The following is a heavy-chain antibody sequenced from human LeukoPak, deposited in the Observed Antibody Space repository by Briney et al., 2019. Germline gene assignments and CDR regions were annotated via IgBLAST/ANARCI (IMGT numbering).Heavy chain of an antibody. Sequence: SETLSLTCTVSGYSISSGYYWGWIRQPPGKGLEWIGSIYHSGSTYYNPSLKSRVTISVDTSKNQFSLKLSSVTAADTAVYYCARDLVRESSSWYPPAGCYSVLGARGTLFTVS. J-gene: IGHJ2*01. V-gene: IGHV4-38-2*02. CDR2: IYHSGST. CDR3: ARDLVRESSSWYPPAGCYSVL. D-gene: IGHD6-13*01. CDR1: GYSISSGYY.